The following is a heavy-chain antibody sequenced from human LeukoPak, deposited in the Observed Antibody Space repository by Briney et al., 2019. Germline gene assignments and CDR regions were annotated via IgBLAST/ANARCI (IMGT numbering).Heavy chain of an antibody. D-gene: IGHD2-21*01. Sequence: GGSLRLSCAASGFTFSSYAMSWVRQAPGKGLEWVSSISSSSSYKYYAGSLKGRFTISRDNAKNSLFLQMNSLRAEDTAVYYCARDSPNDGILWWSIDYWGQGTLVTVSS. CDR1: GFTFSSYA. V-gene: IGHV3-21*01. J-gene: IGHJ4*02. CDR2: ISSSSSYK. CDR3: ARDSPNDGILWWSIDY.